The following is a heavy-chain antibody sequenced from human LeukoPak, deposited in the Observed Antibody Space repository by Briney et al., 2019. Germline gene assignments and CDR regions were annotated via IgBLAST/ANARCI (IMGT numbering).Heavy chain of an antibody. CDR3: AKALYYYDSSGYSPPYYYYGMDV. D-gene: IGHD3-22*01. J-gene: IGHJ6*02. CDR2: ISGSGCST. V-gene: IGHV3-23*01. CDR1: GFTFSSYA. Sequence: SGGSLRLSCAASGFTFSSYAMSWVRQAPGKGLEWVSAISGSGCSTYYADSVKGRFTISRDNSKNTLYLQMNSLRAEDTAVYYCAKALYYYDSSGYSPPYYYYGMDVWGQGTTVTVSS.